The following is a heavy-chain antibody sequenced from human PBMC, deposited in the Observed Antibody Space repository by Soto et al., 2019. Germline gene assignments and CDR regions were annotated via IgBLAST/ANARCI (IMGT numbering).Heavy chain of an antibody. J-gene: IGHJ6*02. Sequence: HVQLQESGPGLVKPSETLSLTCTVSGGSISGYYWNWIRQPPGRGLEWIGYIYYNGNTNYNPSLKSRVTMSVDRSKNQCSLKLTSVTAADTAVYFCARDGRLMLRGFSFYNGMDVWGQGTTVAVSS. V-gene: IGHV4-59*01. CDR1: GGSISGYY. CDR2: IYYNGNT. D-gene: IGHD3-10*01. CDR3: ARDGRLMLRGFSFYNGMDV.